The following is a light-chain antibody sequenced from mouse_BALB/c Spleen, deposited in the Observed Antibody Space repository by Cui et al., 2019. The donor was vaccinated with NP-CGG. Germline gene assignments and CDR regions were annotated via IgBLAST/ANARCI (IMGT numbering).Light chain of an antibody. Sequence: HAVVPPPSALTTSPGETVTLTCRSSTGAVTTSNYANWVQEKPDHLFTGLIGGTNNRVPGVPARFSGSLIGDKAALTITGAQTEDEAIYFCALWYSNHWVFGGGTKLTVL. CDR2: GTN. J-gene: IGLJ1*01. CDR1: TGAVTTSNY. V-gene: IGLV1*01. CDR3: ALWYSNHWV.